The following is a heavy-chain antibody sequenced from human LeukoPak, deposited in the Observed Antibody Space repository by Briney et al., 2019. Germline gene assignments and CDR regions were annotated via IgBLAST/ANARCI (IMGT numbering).Heavy chain of an antibody. D-gene: IGHD1-26*01. V-gene: IGHV4-31*03. CDR2: IYYSGST. J-gene: IGHJ4*02. Sequence: LWRTYTVRACCMNRVYNSGIWVPQQKRKGLEWIGYIYYSGSTYYNPSLKSRVTISVDTSKNQFSLKLSSVTAADTAVYYCARGRGYGGRYPDYWGQGTLVTVSS. CDR1: ACCMNRVYNS. CDR3: ARGRGYGGRYPDY.